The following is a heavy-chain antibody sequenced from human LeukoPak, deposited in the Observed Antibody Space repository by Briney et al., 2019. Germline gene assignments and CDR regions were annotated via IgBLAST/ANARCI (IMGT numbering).Heavy chain of an antibody. CDR1: GFTFSSYG. J-gene: IGHJ1*01. V-gene: IGHV3-30*18. CDR3: AKDRQWELHN. D-gene: IGHD1-26*01. Sequence: GGSLRLSCAASGFTFSSYGMHWVRQAPGKGLAWVAVISYDGSNKYYADSVKGRFTISRDNSKNTLYLQMNSLRAEDTAVYYCAKDRQWELHNWGQGTLVTVSS. CDR2: ISYDGSNK.